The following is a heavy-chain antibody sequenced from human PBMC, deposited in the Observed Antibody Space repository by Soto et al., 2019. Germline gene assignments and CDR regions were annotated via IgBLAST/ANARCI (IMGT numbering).Heavy chain of an antibody. V-gene: IGHV5-10-1*01. Sequence: PGESLKISCKGSGYSFTSYWISWVRQMPGKGLEWMGRIDPSDSYTNYSPSFQGHVTISADKSISTAYLRWSSLKASDTAMYYCARREGEVGFYGMDVWGQGTTVTAAS. CDR3: ARREGEVGFYGMDV. CDR1: GYSFTSYW. D-gene: IGHD2-15*01. J-gene: IGHJ6*02. CDR2: IDPSDSYT.